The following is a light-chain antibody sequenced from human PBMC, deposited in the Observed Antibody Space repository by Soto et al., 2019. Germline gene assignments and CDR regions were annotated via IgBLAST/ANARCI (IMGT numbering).Light chain of an antibody. V-gene: IGLV2-11*01. J-gene: IGLJ2*01. CDR2: DVS. CDR1: SSDVGGYNY. CDR3: CSYAGSYTWV. Sequence: QSALTQPRSVSGSPGQSVTISCTGTSSDVGGYNYVSWYQQHPGKAPELMIYDVSKRPSGVPDRFSGSKSGNTASLTISGLQAEYEADYYCCSYAGSYTWVFGGGTKLTVL.